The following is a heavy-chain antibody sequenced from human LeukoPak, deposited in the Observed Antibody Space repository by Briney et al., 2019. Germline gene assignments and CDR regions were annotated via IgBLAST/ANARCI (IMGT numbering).Heavy chain of an antibody. J-gene: IGHJ4*02. Sequence: GGSLRLSCAASGFTFSNAWMSWVRQAPGTGLEWVANIKEDGSEKYYVDSVKGRFTISRDNAKNSLYLQMNSLRAEDTAVYYCARFRDGYLKRYFDYWGQGTLVTVSS. D-gene: IGHD5-24*01. CDR2: IKEDGSEK. CDR1: GFTFSNAW. CDR3: ARFRDGYLKRYFDY. V-gene: IGHV3-7*01.